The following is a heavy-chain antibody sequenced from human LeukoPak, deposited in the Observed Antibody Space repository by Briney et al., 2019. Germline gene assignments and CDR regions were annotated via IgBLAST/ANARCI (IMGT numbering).Heavy chain of an antibody. V-gene: IGHV1-2*02. CDR2: INPNSCGT. J-gene: IGHJ1*01. Sequence: GASVKVSCKASGYTFSGYYMHWVRQAPGQGLEWMGWINPNSCGTKYAQKFQGRVTMTRDTSISTAYMELSRLRSDDTAVYYCAPSYYDFWSYSSEYFQHWGQGTLVTVSS. CDR3: APSYYDFWSYSSEYFQH. CDR1: GYTFSGYY. D-gene: IGHD3-3*01.